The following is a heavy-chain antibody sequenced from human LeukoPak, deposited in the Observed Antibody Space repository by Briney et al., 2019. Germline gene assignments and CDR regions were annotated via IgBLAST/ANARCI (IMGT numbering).Heavy chain of an antibody. CDR1: GFTFSSYW. CDR2: IKQDGSEK. Sequence: PGGSLRLSCAASGFTFSSYWMSWVRQAPGKGLEWVAHIKQDGSEKYYVDSVKGRFTISRDNAKNSLCLQMNSLRAEDTAVYYCAKWDTYYDSSGYYFYWGQGTLVTVSS. V-gene: IGHV3-7*03. J-gene: IGHJ4*02. CDR3: AKWDTYYDSSGYYFY. D-gene: IGHD3-22*01.